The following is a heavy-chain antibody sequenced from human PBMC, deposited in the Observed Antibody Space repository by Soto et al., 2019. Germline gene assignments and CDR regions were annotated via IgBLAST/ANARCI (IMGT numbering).Heavy chain of an antibody. J-gene: IGHJ2*01. CDR3: ARESYQGSNGGVFDL. CDR2: MYHTGIT. V-gene: IGHV4-4*02. D-gene: IGHD3-16*01. Sequence: QVQLQESGPGLVKPSGTLSLTCAVSRGSISSSNWWSWVRQSPGKGLEWIGAMYHTGITNYSPSLKSPVHLARGKSQKQFSPKLRSVTAPDTAGYYLARESYQGSNGGVFDLLGRGTLVSVSS. CDR1: RGSISSSNW.